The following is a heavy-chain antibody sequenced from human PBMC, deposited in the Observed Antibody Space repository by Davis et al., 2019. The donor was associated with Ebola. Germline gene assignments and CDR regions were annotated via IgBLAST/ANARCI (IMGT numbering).Heavy chain of an antibody. CDR1: GYTFTSYA. CDR3: ARAGMYNWFDP. D-gene: IGHD1-14*01. CDR2: INAGNGNT. V-gene: IGHV1-3*01. J-gene: IGHJ5*02. Sequence: ASVKVSCKASGYTFTSYAMRWVRQAPGQRLEWMGWINAGNGNTKYSQKFQGRVTITADKSTSTAYMELSSLRSEDTAVYYCARAGMYNWFDPWGQGTLVTVSS.